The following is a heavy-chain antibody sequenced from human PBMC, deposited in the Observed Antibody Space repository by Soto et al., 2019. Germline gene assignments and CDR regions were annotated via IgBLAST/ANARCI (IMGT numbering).Heavy chain of an antibody. CDR1: GGSVSSTNW. J-gene: IGHJ4*02. CDR2: IFHSGTT. V-gene: IGHV4-4*02. CDR3: ARHIAVPTTRGFDY. D-gene: IGHD2-15*01. Sequence: QVQLQESDPGLVKPSGTLSLTCTVSGGSVSSTNWWSWVRQAPGEGLEWIGEIFHSGTTNYNPSLKSRVVISMDTSTNQLSLRLDSVTAADTALYFCARHIAVPTTRGFDYWGQGTLVTVSS.